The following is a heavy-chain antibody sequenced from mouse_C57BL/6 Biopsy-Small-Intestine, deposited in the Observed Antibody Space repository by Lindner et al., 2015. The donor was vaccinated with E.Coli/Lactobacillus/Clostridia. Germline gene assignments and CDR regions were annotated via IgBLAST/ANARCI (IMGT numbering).Heavy chain of an antibody. V-gene: IGHV1-20*01. Sequence: VQLQESGPELVKPGDSVKISCKASGYSFTDYFMNWVMQSHGKSLEWIGRINLYNGDTFCHQKFKGRATLTVDKSSSTVHMELRSLTSEDSAVYYCARGGNFDYWGQGTTLTVSS. CDR3: ARGGNFDY. CDR2: INLYNGDT. CDR1: GYSFTDYF. J-gene: IGHJ2*01.